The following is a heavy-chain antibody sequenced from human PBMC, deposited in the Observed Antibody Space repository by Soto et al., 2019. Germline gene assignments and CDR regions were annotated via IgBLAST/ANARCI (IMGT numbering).Heavy chain of an antibody. CDR3: AKYGCSSTSCTRGDY. CDR1: GFTFSSYA. V-gene: IGHV3-23*01. D-gene: IGHD2-2*01. CDR2: ISGSGGST. J-gene: IGHJ4*02. Sequence: EVQLLESGGGLVQPGGSLRLSCAASGFTFSSYAMSWVRQAPGKGLEWVSAISGSGGSTYYADSVKGRFTISRDNSKNTLYLQMNSMRAEDTAVYYCAKYGCSSTSCTRGDYWGQGTLVTVSS.